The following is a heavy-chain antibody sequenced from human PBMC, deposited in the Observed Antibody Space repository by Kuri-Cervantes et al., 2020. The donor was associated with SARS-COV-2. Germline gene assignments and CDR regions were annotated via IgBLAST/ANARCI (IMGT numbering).Heavy chain of an antibody. D-gene: IGHD6-6*01. CDR2: ISSSSSTI. CDR3: ARGMGRYSSSFDY. J-gene: IGHJ4*02. CDR1: GFTFSSYS. V-gene: IGHV3-48*01. Sequence: GGSLRLSCAASGFTFSSYSTNWVRQAPGKGLEWVSYISSSSSTIYYADSVKGRFTISRDNAKNSLYLQMNSLRAEDTAVYYCARGMGRYSSSFDYWGQGTLVTVSS.